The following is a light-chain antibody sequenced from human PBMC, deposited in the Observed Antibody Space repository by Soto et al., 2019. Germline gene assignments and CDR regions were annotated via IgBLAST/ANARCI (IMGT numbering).Light chain of an antibody. J-gene: IGLJ1*01. CDR2: ENA. CDR3: GTWDSGLSGFV. V-gene: IGLV1-51*01. Sequence: QSVLTQPPSVSAAPGQKVTISCSGSNSNIGNNYVYWYQQFPGAAPKLLMYENAKRASGIPDRFSGSKSGTAATLAITGIQTGDEADYYSGTWDSGLSGFVFGTGTKVTVL. CDR1: NSNIGNNY.